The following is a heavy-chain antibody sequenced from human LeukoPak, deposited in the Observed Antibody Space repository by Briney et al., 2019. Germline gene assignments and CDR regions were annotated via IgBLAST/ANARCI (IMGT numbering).Heavy chain of an antibody. D-gene: IGHD2-21*01. V-gene: IGHV3-21*04. Sequence: GGSLRLSCAASGFTFSSYSMNWVRQAPGKGLEWVSSISSSSSYIYYADSVKGRITISRDNAKNSLYLQMNSLRAEDTALYYCARAYREVGITIDYWGQGTLVTVSS. CDR3: ARAYREVGITIDY. CDR1: GFTFSSYS. CDR2: ISSSSSYI. J-gene: IGHJ4*02.